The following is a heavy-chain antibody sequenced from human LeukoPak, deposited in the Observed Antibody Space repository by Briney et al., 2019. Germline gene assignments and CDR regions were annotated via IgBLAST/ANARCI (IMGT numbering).Heavy chain of an antibody. CDR1: GGTFSSYA. J-gene: IGHJ3*02. V-gene: IGHV1-69*05. CDR3: ARGYMVVPAAIVHRWDAFDI. Sequence: GASVKVSCKASGGTFSSYAISWVRQAPGQGLEWMGGIIPIFGTANYAQKFQGRVTITTDESTSTAYMELSSLRSEDTAVYYCARGYMVVPAAIVHRWDAFDIWGQGTMVTVSS. CDR2: IIPIFGTA. D-gene: IGHD2-2*02.